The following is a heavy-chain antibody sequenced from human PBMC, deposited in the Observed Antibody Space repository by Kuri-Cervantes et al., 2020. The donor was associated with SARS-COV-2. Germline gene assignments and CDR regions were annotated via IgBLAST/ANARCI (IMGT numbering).Heavy chain of an antibody. CDR1: GFTFSSNA. CDR3: AKDWDSRGYYLFDH. J-gene: IGHJ4*02. CDR2: LSGSGVST. D-gene: IGHD3-22*01. Sequence: GESLKISCAASGFTFSSNAMCWVRQAPGKGLEWVSGLSGSGVSTYYAESVKGRFTISRDNSKNTLYLQMNSLRAEDTAVYYCAKDWDSRGYYLFDHWGQGTLVTVSS. V-gene: IGHV3-23*01.